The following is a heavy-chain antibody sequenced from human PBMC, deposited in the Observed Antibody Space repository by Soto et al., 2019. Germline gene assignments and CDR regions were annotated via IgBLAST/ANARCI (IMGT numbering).Heavy chain of an antibody. CDR2: INAGNGNT. Sequence: QIQLMQSGAEVKKPGASVKVSCKASGYTFTSYGIHWVCQALGQRLEWTGWINAGNGNTKYSEKFQGRVTITRKPPASPAYLELSSLRSEDTAVYSCARVPNDSSAYYHPSYSGMDVWGQGTTVTVSS. CDR3: ARVPNDSSAYYHPSYSGMDV. CDR1: GYTFTSYG. D-gene: IGHD3-22*01. J-gene: IGHJ6*02. V-gene: IGHV1-3*01.